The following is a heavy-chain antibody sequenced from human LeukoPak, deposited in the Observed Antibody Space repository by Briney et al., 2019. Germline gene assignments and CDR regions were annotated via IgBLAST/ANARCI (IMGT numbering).Heavy chain of an antibody. V-gene: IGHV3-23*01. D-gene: IGHD3-10*02. CDR3: ATFWCSGSYYYYYMDV. CDR1: GFTFSSYA. CDR2: ISGSGGST. J-gene: IGHJ6*03. Sequence: GGSLRLSCAASGFTFSSYAMSWVRQAPGKGLEWVSAISGSGGSTYYADSVKGRFTISRDNSKNTLYLQMNSLRAEDTAVYYCATFWCSGSYYYYYMDVWGKGTTVTVSS.